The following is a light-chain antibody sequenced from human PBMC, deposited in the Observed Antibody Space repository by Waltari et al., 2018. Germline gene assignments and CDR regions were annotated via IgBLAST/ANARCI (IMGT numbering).Light chain of an antibody. Sequence: QSALTQPASVSGSPGQSITISCTGSSSDVGADGSVSWYQHHPGQAPKVIIYNVNNRPSGLSDRFSGSKSGNTASLTISGLQAEDEATYYCSSQSSNNVVMFGGGTKLTVL. V-gene: IGLV2-14*03. CDR1: SSDVGADGS. CDR2: NVN. CDR3: SSQSSNNVVM. J-gene: IGLJ3*02.